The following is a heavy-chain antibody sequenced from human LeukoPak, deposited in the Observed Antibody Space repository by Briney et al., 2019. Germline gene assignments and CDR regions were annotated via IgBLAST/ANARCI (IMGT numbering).Heavy chain of an antibody. CDR2: IHHSGSI. Sequence: SGTLSLTCAVSGVSISSNLWWTWVRQPPGKGLEWIAEIHHSGSINYNPSLKSRVTISVDKAKNQFSLNLNSVTAADTAVYYCARGGDRSCDYWGQGTLVTVSS. V-gene: IGHV4-4*02. J-gene: IGHJ4*02. CDR3: ARGGDRSCDY. CDR1: GVSISSNLW. D-gene: IGHD3-10*01.